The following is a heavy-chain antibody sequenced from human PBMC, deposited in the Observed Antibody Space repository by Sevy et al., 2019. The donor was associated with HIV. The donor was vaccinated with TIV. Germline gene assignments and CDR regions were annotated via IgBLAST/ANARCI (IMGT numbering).Heavy chain of an antibody. J-gene: IGHJ3*02. V-gene: IGHV4-34*01. D-gene: IGHD2-15*01. CDR3: ARHCTGSSCSHAFDI. CDR1: GGSFSGYY. Sequence: SETLSLTCAVYGGSFSGYYWSWIRQPPGKGLEWIGEINHSGGTNYNPSLKSRVTISADRSKNQFSLKLNSVTAADTAVYYCARHCTGSSCSHAFDIWGQGTMVTVSS. CDR2: INHSGGT.